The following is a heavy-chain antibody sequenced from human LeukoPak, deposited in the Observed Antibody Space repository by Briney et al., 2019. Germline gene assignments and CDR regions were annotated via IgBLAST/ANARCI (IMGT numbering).Heavy chain of an antibody. Sequence: SETLSLTCAVYGGSFSGYYWSWIRQPPGKGLEWIGEINHSGSTNYNPSLKSRVTISVDTSKNQFSLKLSSVTAADTAVYYCARFSTVVTRSAFDIWGRGTMVTVSS. J-gene: IGHJ3*02. CDR2: INHSGST. CDR3: ARFSTVVTRSAFDI. D-gene: IGHD4-23*01. CDR1: GGSFSGYY. V-gene: IGHV4-34*01.